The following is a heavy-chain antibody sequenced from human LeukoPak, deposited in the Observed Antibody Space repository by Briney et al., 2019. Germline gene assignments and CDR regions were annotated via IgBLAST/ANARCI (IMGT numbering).Heavy chain of an antibody. Sequence: SETLSLTCTVSGGSIFSYYWNWIRQPPGKGLEWIGYIYSNGITNYSPSLRSRGSISIATSKNQFSLRLTSVTAADTAIYYCARRAYYDSSGYPPTSGYFDLWGRGTLVTVSS. CDR1: GGSIFSYY. D-gene: IGHD3-22*01. CDR2: IYSNGIT. J-gene: IGHJ2*01. CDR3: ARRAYYDSSGYPPTSGYFDL. V-gene: IGHV4-4*08.